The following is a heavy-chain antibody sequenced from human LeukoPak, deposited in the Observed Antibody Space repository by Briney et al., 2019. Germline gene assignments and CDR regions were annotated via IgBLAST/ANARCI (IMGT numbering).Heavy chain of an antibody. CDR1: GESFNGFY. D-gene: IGHD3-10*01. V-gene: IGHV4-4*07. CDR2: IYSSGST. CDR3: ATVPPLLWFVELRPHVFDS. Sequence: SETLSLTCTVSGESFNGFYWSWIRQPAGKGLEWIGRIYSSGSTNYNPSLKSRVTISVDTSKNQFSLKLSSVTAADTAVFYCATVPPLLWFVELRPHVFDSWGEGRMVTVSS. J-gene: IGHJ3*02.